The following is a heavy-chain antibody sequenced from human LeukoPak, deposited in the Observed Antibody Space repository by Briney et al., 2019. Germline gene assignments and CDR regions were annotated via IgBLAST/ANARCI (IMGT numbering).Heavy chain of an antibody. CDR2: ITGSSRSI. CDR1: GFTFSDYY. J-gene: IGHJ3*02. V-gene: IGHV3-11*06. CDR3: ARVVYRYGYAFDI. Sequence: GGSVRLSCAASGFTFSDYYMSWIRQAPGKGLEWVSFITGSSRSINYADSVKGRFTISRDNAKSSMYLQMNSLRAEDTAVYFCARVVYRYGYAFDIWGQGTVVTVSA. D-gene: IGHD5-18*01.